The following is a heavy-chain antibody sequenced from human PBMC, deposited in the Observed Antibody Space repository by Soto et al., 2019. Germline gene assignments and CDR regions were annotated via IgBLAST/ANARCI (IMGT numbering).Heavy chain of an antibody. V-gene: IGHV1-69*02. CDR2: IIPILGIA. J-gene: IGHJ4*02. D-gene: IGHD5-12*01. Sequence: QVQLVQSGAEVKKPGSSVKVSCKASGGTFSSYTISWVRQAPGQGLEWMGRIIPILGIANYAQKFQGRVTITADKSTSTAYMELSSLRSEDTAVYYCAVGGYSGYDYAPPNDYWGQGTLVTVSS. CDR1: GGTFSSYT. CDR3: AVGGYSGYDYAPPNDY.